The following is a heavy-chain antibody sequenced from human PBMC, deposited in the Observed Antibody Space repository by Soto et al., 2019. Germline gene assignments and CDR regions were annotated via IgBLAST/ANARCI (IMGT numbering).Heavy chain of an antibody. CDR2: IIPIFGTA. J-gene: IGHJ6*02. CDR1: GGTFSSYA. Sequence: SVKVSCKASGGTFSSYAISWVRQAPGQGLEWMGGIIPIFGTANYAQKFRGRVTITADESTSTAYMELSSLRSEDTAVYYCARDSGYDSYYYGMDVWGQGTTVTVSS. CDR3: ARDSGYDSYYYGMDV. V-gene: IGHV1-69*13. D-gene: IGHD5-12*01.